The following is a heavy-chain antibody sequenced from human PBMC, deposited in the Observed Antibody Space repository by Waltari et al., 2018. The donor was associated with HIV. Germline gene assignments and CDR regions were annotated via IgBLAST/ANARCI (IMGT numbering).Heavy chain of an antibody. CDR3: STDQTYEMATLSLDY. Sequence: EVQLVESGGGLVKPGGSLRLSCGASGFTFTNAWMSWVRQAPGKGLEWVGRIKSKADGGTTDYAAPVKGRFTISRDDSKNTLYLQMNSLKTDDTAVYYCSTDQTYEMATLSLDYWGQGTLVTVSS. J-gene: IGHJ4*02. V-gene: IGHV3-15*01. CDR2: IKSKADGGTT. D-gene: IGHD5-12*01. CDR1: GFTFTNAW.